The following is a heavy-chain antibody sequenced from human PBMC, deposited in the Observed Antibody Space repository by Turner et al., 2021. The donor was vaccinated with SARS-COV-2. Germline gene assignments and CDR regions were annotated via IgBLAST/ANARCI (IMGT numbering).Heavy chain of an antibody. CDR1: GGSFSVYY. CDR2: INHSGST. V-gene: IGHV4-34*01. Sequence: QVQLQQWGAGLLKPSETLSLTCAVYGGSFSVYYWSWIRQPPGKGLEWIGEINHSGSTNYNPSLKSRVTISVDTSKNQFSLKLSSVTAADTAVYYCAIKLWYISGWYAVDPWGQGTLVTVSS. J-gene: IGHJ5*02. CDR3: AIKLWYISGWYAVDP. D-gene: IGHD6-19*01.